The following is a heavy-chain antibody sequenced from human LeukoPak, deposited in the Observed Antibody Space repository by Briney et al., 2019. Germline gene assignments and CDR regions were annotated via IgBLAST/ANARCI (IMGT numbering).Heavy chain of an antibody. CDR3: ARRAGGLARNNWFDP. CDR2: IYSGGST. Sequence: GGSLRLSCAASGFTFSSYGMSWVRQAPGKGLEWVSFIYSGGSTYYADSVEGRFTISRDNSKNTLYLQMNSLRAVDTAVYYCARRAGGLARNNWFDPWGQGTLVTVSS. V-gene: IGHV3-66*01. J-gene: IGHJ5*02. CDR1: GFTFSSYG. D-gene: IGHD3-16*01.